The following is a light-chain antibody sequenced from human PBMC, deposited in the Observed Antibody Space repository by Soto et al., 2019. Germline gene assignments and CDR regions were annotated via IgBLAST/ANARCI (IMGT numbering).Light chain of an antibody. Sequence: QSVLTQPPSASGTPGQRVTISCSGSSSNIGSNAVSWYQHFPGTAPKVLIYSDDQRPSGVPDRFSGSKSGTSASLAISGLRAEDEADYFCAAWGDSLNTWVFGGRTKLTVL. CDR1: SSNIGSNA. V-gene: IGLV1-44*01. CDR2: SDD. J-gene: IGLJ3*02. CDR3: AAWGDSLNTWV.